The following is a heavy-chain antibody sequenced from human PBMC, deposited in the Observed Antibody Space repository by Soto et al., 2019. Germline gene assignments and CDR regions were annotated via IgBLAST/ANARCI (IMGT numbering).Heavy chain of an antibody. CDR3: VRQGIGNLHGLVDV. D-gene: IGHD1-1*01. CDR1: SGPTSSHN. V-gene: IGHV4-59*08. Sequence: QVQLQQSGPGLVKPSETLSLTCSVSSGPTSSHNWGWIRQTPGRGLEWIGYVYSTGGTSYNPSLNSRVTISADTSTNHISLTLTSVTAAETAVYYCVRQGIGNLHGLVDVWGQGTRVRVSS. J-gene: IGHJ6*02. CDR2: VYSTGGT.